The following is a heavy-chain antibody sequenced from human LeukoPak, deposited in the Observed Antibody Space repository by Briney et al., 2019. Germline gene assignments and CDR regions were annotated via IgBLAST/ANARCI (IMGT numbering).Heavy chain of an antibody. CDR2: IIPILGIA. CDR1: GGTFSSYA. V-gene: IGHV1-69*04. J-gene: IGHJ6*02. CDR3: ASHDYSYYYYGMDV. Sequence: SVKVSCKASGGTFSSYAISWVRQAPGQGLEWMGRIIPILGIANCAQKFQGRVTITADKSTSTAYMELSSLRSEDTAVYYCASHDYSYYYYGMDVWGQGTTVTVSS. D-gene: IGHD4-11*01.